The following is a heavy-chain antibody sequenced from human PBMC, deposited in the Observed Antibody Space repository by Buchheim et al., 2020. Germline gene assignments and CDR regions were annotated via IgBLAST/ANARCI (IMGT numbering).Heavy chain of an antibody. CDR2: IIPIFGTA. CDR1: GGTFSSYA. J-gene: IGHJ4*02. Sequence: QVQLVQSGAEVKKPGSSVKVSCKASGGTFSSYAISWVRQAPGQGLEWMGGIIPIFGTANYAQKFQGRVTITADKSTSTAYMELSSLRSEDTAVYYCARSPAGRDGYPLIGGWYYFDYWGQGTL. D-gene: IGHD5-24*01. V-gene: IGHV1-69*06. CDR3: ARSPAGRDGYPLIGGWYYFDY.